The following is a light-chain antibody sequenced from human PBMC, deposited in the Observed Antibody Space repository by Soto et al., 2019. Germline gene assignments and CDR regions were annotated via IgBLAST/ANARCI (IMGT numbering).Light chain of an antibody. CDR2: KAS. Sequence: DIQMTQSPSTLSASLGDRVTITCRASQSISTWLAWYQQKPGKAPKLLIYKASNLESGVPSRFSGSGSGTEFTLTNSSLQPDDFATYFCQQYVSYCTFGQGTKVEIK. CDR1: QSISTW. CDR3: QQYVSYCT. J-gene: IGKJ1*01. V-gene: IGKV1-5*03.